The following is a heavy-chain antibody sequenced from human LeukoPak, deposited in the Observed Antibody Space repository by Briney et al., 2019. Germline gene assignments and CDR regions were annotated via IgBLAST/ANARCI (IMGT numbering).Heavy chain of an antibody. V-gene: IGHV3-23*01. CDR2: IFQGGGEI. D-gene: IGHD5-18*01. CDR3: ATYRQVMLPFES. J-gene: IGHJ4*02. CDR1: GFTFSDFA. Sequence: GGSLRLSCAASGFTFSDFAMIWVRQPPGKGLEWVSSIFQGGGEIHYADSVRGRFTISRDNSRRTLFLQMNSLRAEDTAIYYCATYRQVMLPFESWGQGTLVTVSS.